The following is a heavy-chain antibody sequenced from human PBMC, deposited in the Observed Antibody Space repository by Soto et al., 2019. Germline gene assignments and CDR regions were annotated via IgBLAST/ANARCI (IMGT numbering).Heavy chain of an antibody. CDR2: INAGNGNT. CDR3: ARDSIRLRYFDWLDYGMDV. Sequence: ASVKVSCKASGYTFTSYAMHWVRQAPGQRLEWMGWINAGNGNTKYSQKFQGRVTMTRDTSTSTAYMELGSLRSDDTAVYYCARDSIRLRYFDWLDYGMDVWGQGTTVTVSS. V-gene: IGHV1-3*01. J-gene: IGHJ6*02. D-gene: IGHD3-9*01. CDR1: GYTFTSYA.